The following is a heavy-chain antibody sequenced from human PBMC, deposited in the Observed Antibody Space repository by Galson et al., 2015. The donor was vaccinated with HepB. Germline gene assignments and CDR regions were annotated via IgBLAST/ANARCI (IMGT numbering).Heavy chain of an antibody. CDR1: GYTFTSYG. V-gene: IGHV1-18*04. CDR3: ARAEVLYYYDSSGYYLTPLDY. Sequence: SVKVSCKASGYTFTSYGVSWVRQAPGQGLEWMGWISAYNGNTNYAQKLLGRVTMTTDTSTSTAYMELRSLRSDDTAVYYCARAEVLYYYDSSGYYLTPLDYWGQGTLVTVSS. J-gene: IGHJ4*02. CDR2: ISAYNGNT. D-gene: IGHD3-22*01.